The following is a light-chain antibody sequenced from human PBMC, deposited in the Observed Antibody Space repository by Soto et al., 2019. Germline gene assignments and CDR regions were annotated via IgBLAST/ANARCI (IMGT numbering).Light chain of an antibody. CDR2: GAS. V-gene: IGKV3-15*01. Sequence: EIAMTQSPDTLSVSPGDRATLSCMASQGVRSDLAWYQQKAGQSPRLLIYGASTRAAETPDRFSGSGSETEFTLTISSLQSEDFAVYYCQQYSKWPLTFGGGTKVDIK. CDR3: QQYSKWPLT. J-gene: IGKJ4*01. CDR1: QGVRSD.